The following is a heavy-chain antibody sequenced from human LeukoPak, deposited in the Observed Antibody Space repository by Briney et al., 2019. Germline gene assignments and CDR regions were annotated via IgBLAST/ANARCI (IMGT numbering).Heavy chain of an antibody. V-gene: IGHV3-48*03. J-gene: IGHJ4*02. CDR3: AKDPLVVVPAAMQDYFDY. D-gene: IGHD2-2*01. CDR2: ISSSGSTI. CDR1: GFTFSSYE. Sequence: GGSLRLSCAASGFTFSSYEMNWVRQAPGKGLEWVSYISSSGSTIYYADSVKGRFTISRDNAKNSLYLQMNSLRAEDTAVYYCAKDPLVVVPAAMQDYFDYWGQGTLVTVSS.